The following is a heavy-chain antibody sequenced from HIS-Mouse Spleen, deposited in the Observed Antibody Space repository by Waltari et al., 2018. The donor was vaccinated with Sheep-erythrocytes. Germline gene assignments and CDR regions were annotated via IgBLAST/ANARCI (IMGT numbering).Heavy chain of an antibody. CDR1: GGSISSYY. CDR3: ARLELGQFDY. V-gene: IGHV4-59*08. J-gene: IGHJ4*02. D-gene: IGHD1-26*01. Sequence: QVQLQESGPGLVKPSETLSLTCTVSGGSISSYYWSWIRQPPGKGLEWIGYIYYSGSTNCNPSLKRRVTISVDTSKNQFSLKLSSVTAADTAVYYCARLELGQFDYWGQGTLVTVSS. CDR2: IYYSGST.